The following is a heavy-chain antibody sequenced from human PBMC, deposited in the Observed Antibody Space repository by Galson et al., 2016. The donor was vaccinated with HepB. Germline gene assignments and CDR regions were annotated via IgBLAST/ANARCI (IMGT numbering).Heavy chain of an antibody. CDR3: AAATYYDILTTYDVEDY. CDR1: GFIFKNAA. CDR2: IVAGNGDT. J-gene: IGHJ4*02. D-gene: IGHD3-9*01. Sequence: SVKVSCKASGFIFKNAAVQWVRQAPGQGLEWIGWIVAGNGDTNYAQKFQERATFTRDMSTRTAYIELTSLRSDDTAVYYCAAATYYDILTTYDVEDYWGQGTLVTVSS. V-gene: IGHV1-58*01.